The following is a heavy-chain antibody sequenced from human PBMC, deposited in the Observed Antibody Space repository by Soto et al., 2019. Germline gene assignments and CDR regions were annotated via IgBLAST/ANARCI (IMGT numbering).Heavy chain of an antibody. CDR3: AREYGSGSYRFDY. D-gene: IGHD3-10*01. CDR2: IYYSGST. J-gene: IGHJ4*02. CDR1: GGSISSSSYY. Sequence: SETLSLTCTVSGGSISSSSYYWGWIRQPPGKGLEWIGSIYYSGSTYYNPSLKSRVTISVDTSKNQFSLKLSSVTAADTAVYYCAREYGSGSYRFDYWGQGTLVTVSS. V-gene: IGHV4-39*01.